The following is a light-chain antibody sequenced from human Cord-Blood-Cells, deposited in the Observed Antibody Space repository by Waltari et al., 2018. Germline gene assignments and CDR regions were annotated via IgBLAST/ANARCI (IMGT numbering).Light chain of an antibody. CDR2: EGS. CDR1: SSDVGSYNL. V-gene: IGLV2-23*01. CDR3: CSYAGSSTWV. J-gene: IGLJ3*02. Sequence: QSALTQPASVSGSPGQSITISCTGTSSDVGSYNLVSCYQQHPGKAPKLMFYEGSKRPSGVSNRFSGSKSGNTASLTISGLQAEDEADYYCCSYAGSSTWVFGGGTKLTVL.